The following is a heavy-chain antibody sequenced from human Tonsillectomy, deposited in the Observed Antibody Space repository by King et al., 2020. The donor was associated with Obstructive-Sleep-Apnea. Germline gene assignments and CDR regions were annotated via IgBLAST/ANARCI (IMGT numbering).Heavy chain of an antibody. CDR1: GGSLSNYA. V-gene: IGHV1-69*01. J-gene: IGHJ6*02. CDR2: IIPLFGIA. D-gene: IGHD4-17*01. CDR3: ARAGTVTHNHHFGMDV. Sequence: VQLVQSGAEVKKPGSAVKVSCKASGGSLSNYAVSWVRQAPGQGLEWMGGIIPLFGIANYAQSFQDRVTINADESTSTAYLERSSLRSGDTAIYYCARAGTVTHNHHFGMDVWGQGTTVTVS.